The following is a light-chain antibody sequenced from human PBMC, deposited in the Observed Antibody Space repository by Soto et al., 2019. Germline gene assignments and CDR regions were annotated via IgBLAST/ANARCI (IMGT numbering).Light chain of an antibody. CDR3: QQSSVTPIT. J-gene: IGKJ5*01. CDR2: TVS. Sequence: DIQLTQSPASLSASVGDRVTITCRSSQSIGSDLHWYRQKPGRAPELLIYTVSTLQRGVPSRFSGSGSGTDFTLAINSLQPEDFAIYYCQQSSVTPITFGQGTRLEIK. CDR1: QSIGSD. V-gene: IGKV1-39*01.